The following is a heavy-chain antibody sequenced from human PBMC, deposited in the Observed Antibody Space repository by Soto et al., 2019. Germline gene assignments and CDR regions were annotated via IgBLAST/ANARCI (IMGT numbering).Heavy chain of an antibody. CDR2: IYYSGST. Sequence: SETLSLTCPVSGGSISSYYWSWIRQPPGKGLEWIGYIYYSGSTNYNPSLKSRVTISVDTSKNQFSLKLSSVTAADTAVYYCARGMGYSYGYLDDYFDYWGQGTLVTVSS. J-gene: IGHJ4*02. V-gene: IGHV4-59*01. D-gene: IGHD5-18*01. CDR1: GGSISSYY. CDR3: ARGMGYSYGYLDDYFDY.